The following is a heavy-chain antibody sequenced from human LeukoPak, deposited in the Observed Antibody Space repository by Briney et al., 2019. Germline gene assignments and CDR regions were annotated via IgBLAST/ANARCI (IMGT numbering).Heavy chain of an antibody. D-gene: IGHD5-24*01. CDR3: ARDREMATMWGFSAFDI. J-gene: IGHJ3*02. CDR1: GGTFSSYA. Sequence: ASVKVSCKASGGTFSSYAISWVRQAPGQGLEWMGRIIPIFGTANYAQKFQGRVTITTDESTSTAYMELSSLRSEDTAVYYCARDREMATMWGFSAFDIWGQGTMVTVLS. CDR2: IIPIFGTA. V-gene: IGHV1-69*05.